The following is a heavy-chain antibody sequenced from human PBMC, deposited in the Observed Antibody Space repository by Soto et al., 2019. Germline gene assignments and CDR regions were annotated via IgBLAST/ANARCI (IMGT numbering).Heavy chain of an antibody. CDR3: ARGIVAVAGNWFDP. Sequence: PGGSLSLSCAASGFTFSSYAMHWVRQAPGEGLEYVSAISSNGGSTYYANSVKGRFTISRDNSKNTLYLQMGSLRAEDMAVYYCARGIVAVAGNWFDPWGQGTLVTVSS. CDR1: GFTFSSYA. CDR2: ISSNGGST. J-gene: IGHJ5*02. V-gene: IGHV3-64*01. D-gene: IGHD6-19*01.